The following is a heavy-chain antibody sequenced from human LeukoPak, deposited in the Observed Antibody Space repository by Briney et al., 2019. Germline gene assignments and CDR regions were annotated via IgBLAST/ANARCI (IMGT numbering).Heavy chain of an antibody. D-gene: IGHD2-15*01. V-gene: IGHV3-23*01. CDR2: IDSTGAYT. J-gene: IGHJ4*02. CDR3: AMTSSYCSGGSCYYDY. CDR1: GFIFSNYA. Sequence: PGGSLRLSCAASGFIFSNYAMSWVRQAPGKGLEWVSAIDSTGAYTWYADSVKGRFTISRDNSKNTLYLQMNSLRAEDTAVYYCAMTSSYCSGGSCYYDYWGQGTLVTVSS.